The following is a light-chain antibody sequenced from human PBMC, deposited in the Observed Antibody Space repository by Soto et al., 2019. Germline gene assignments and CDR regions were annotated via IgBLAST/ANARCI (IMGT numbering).Light chain of an antibody. J-gene: IGKJ5*01. V-gene: IGKV1-9*01. CDR1: QGISSY. Sequence: DIQLTQSPSFLSASVGDRVTITCRASQGISSYLAWYQQKPGKAPKFLIYDASSLESGVPSRFSGSGPGTEFTLTISSLQPDDFATYYCQQYNSYSRTFGQGTRLEIK. CDR3: QQYNSYSRT. CDR2: DAS.